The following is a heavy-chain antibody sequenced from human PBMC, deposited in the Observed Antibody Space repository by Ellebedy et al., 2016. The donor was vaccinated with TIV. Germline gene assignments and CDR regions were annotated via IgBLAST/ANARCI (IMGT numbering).Heavy chain of an antibody. CDR3: ARVGLRFGELSTWKWFDP. CDR1: GGSFSGYY. V-gene: IGHV4-34*01. Sequence: SQTLSLTCGVYGGSFSGYYWSWVRQPPGKGLEWVGSIYHSETTYYNPSLKSRVTISVDTSKNPSSLKLNSVTAAGTAVYFCARVGLRFGELSTWKWFDPWGQGTLVTVSS. J-gene: IGHJ5*02. CDR2: IYHSETT. D-gene: IGHD3-10*01.